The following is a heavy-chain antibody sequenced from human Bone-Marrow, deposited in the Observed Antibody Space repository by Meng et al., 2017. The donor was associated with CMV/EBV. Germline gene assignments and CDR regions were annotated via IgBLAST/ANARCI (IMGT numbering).Heavy chain of an antibody. CDR1: GFTFGDHP. V-gene: IGHV3-49*04. D-gene: IGHD2-15*01. CDR3: ASCRSDLSADY. J-gene: IGHJ4*02. Sequence: GESLKISCSVSGFTFGDHPMSWVRQAPGKGLEWVGFIRSKAYGGTTEYAASVKGRFIISRDDTKSIAYLQMNSLKTEDTAVYYCASCRSDLSADYWGQGTLVTVSS. CDR2: IRSKAYGGTT.